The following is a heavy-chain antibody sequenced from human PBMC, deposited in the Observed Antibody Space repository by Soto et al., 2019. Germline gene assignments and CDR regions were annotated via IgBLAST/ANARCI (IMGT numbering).Heavy chain of an antibody. Sequence: SETLSLTCTVSGVSISSYYWSWIRQPPGKGLEWIGYIYYSGSTYYNPSLKSRVTISVDTSKNQFSLKLSSVTAADTAVYYCASYGGNSGFRAEYFQHWGQGTLVTVSS. CDR1: GVSISSYY. CDR2: IYYSGST. D-gene: IGHD4-17*01. J-gene: IGHJ1*01. V-gene: IGHV4-30-4*01. CDR3: ASYGGNSGFRAEYFQH.